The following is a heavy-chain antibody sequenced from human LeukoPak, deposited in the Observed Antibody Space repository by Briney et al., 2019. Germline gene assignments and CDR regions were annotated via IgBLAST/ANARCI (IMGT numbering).Heavy chain of an antibody. V-gene: IGHV3-66*01. D-gene: IGHD3-10*01. CDR1: GFTVTSNY. CDR2: IYSGGST. CDR3: AREDYYGSGSWD. J-gene: IGHJ3*01. Sequence: GGSLRLSCAASGFTVTSNYMSWVRQAPGKGMEWVSVIYSGGSTFYADSVKGRFTISRDNSKNTVYLQMNSLRAEDTAVYYCAREDYYGSGSWDWGQGTMVTVSS.